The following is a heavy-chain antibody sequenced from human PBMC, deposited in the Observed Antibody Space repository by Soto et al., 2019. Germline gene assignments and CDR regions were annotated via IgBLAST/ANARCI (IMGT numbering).Heavy chain of an antibody. CDR1: GFTFNRYS. CDR3: ARDYYYDSSGYSPLDY. CDR2: ITSSSGDK. J-gene: IGHJ4*02. D-gene: IGHD3-22*01. Sequence: GGSLRLSCAASGFTFNRYSMNWVRQAPGKGLEWVSSITSSSGDKYYADSVKGRFAISRDNAKNSLYLQMNSLRAEDTAVYYCARDYYYDSSGYSPLDYWGQGTLVTGLL. V-gene: IGHV3-21*01.